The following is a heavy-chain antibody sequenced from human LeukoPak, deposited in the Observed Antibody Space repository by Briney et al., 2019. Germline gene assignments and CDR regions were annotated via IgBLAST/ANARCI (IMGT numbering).Heavy chain of an antibody. D-gene: IGHD1-1*01. Sequence: GRPLRLSCAASGFTFTTYAMHWVRQAPGKGLDWVAVITYDVSDKYYADSVKGRFTISRDNSKNTLYLQMNSLRAEDTAVYYCARARTTTGTTRIAFNIWGQGTVVTVSS. V-gene: IGHV3-30-3*01. CDR1: GFTFTTYA. CDR3: ARARTTTGTTRIAFNI. J-gene: IGHJ3*02. CDR2: ITYDVSDK.